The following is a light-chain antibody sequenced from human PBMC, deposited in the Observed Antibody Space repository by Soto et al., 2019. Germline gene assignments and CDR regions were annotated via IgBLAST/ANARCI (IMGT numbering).Light chain of an antibody. V-gene: IGLV2-8*01. Sequence: QSALTQPPSASGSPGQSVTISCTGTSSDVGASTYVSWFQPYPGKAPKLMIYEVSKRPSGVPDRFSGSKSGNTASLTVSGLQAEDEADYYCTSYAGSNIWVFGGGTKLTVL. CDR2: EVS. CDR3: TSYAGSNIWV. J-gene: IGLJ3*02. CDR1: SSDVGASTY.